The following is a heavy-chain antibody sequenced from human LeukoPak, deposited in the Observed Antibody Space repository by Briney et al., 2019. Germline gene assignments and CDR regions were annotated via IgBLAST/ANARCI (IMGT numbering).Heavy chain of an antibody. CDR3: ARVIGEYARLSGYYYYYMDV. D-gene: IGHD3-10*01. CDR1: GYTFTSYY. J-gene: IGHJ6*03. V-gene: IGHV1-2*02. Sequence: ASVKVSCKASGYTFTSYYMHWVRQAPGQGLEWMGWINPNSGGTNYAQKFQGRVTMTRDTSISTAYMELSRLRSDDTAVYYCARVIGEYARLSGYYYYYMDVWGKGTTVTVSS. CDR2: INPNSGGT.